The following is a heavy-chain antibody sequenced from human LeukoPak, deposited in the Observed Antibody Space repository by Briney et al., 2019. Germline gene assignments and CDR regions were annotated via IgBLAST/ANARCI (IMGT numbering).Heavy chain of an antibody. J-gene: IGHJ4*02. CDR3: ARLSGYCSGGSCYSEYYFDY. V-gene: IGHV5-51*01. Sequence: GESLKISCKGSGYSFTSYWIGWVRPMPGKGLEWMGIIYPGDSDTRYSPSFQGQVTISADKSISTAYLQWSSLKASDTAMYYCARLSGYCSGGSCYSEYYFDYWGQGTLVTVSS. D-gene: IGHD2-15*01. CDR1: GYSFTSYW. CDR2: IYPGDSDT.